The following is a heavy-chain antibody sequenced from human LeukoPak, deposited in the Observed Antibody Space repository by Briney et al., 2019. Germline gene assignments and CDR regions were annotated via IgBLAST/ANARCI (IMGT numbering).Heavy chain of an antibody. CDR3: ARKNYDSSAYYGAFDI. J-gene: IGHJ3*02. Sequence: SETLSLTCTVSGGSISSSSYYWSWIRQPPGKGLEWIGYIYNSGNTNYNPSLKSRVTISEDTSKSQFSLKLSSVTAADTAVYYCARKNYDSSAYYGAFDIWGQGTMVTVSS. V-gene: IGHV4-61*05. D-gene: IGHD3-22*01. CDR2: IYNSGNT. CDR1: GGSISSSSYY.